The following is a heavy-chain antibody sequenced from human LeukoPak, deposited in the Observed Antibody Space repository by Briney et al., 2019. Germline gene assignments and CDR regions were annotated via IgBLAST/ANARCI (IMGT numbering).Heavy chain of an antibody. D-gene: IGHD5-24*01. Sequence: GGSLRLSCTASGFTFSNYGMNWVRQAPGKGLEWVAYIRYDGSIKYYADSVKGRSTISRDNSKNTLNLQMNSLRAEDTAVYYCAKDRAYMDVWGKGTTVTVSS. CDR1: GFTFSNYG. CDR3: AKDRAYMDV. J-gene: IGHJ6*03. CDR2: IRYDGSIK. V-gene: IGHV3-30*02.